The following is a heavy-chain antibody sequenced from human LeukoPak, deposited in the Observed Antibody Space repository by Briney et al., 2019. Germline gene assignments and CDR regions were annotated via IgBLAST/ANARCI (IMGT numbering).Heavy chain of an antibody. CDR1: GYTFTCYY. V-gene: IGHV1-2*02. Sequence: ASVKVSCKASGYTFTCYYMHWVRQAPGQGLEWMGWINPNSGGTNSAQKFQGRVTMTRDTSITTAYMELSRLRSDDTAVYYCAIGIITRATAGLGYWGQGTPVTVSS. D-gene: IGHD3/OR15-3a*01. J-gene: IGHJ4*02. CDR2: INPNSGGT. CDR3: AIGIITRATAGLGY.